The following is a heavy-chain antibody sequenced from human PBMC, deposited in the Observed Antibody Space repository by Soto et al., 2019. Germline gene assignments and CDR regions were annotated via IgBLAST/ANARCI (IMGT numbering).Heavy chain of an antibody. Sequence: QLQLQESGPGLVKPSETLSLTCTVSGGSISSSDFYWGWLRQPPGKGLDFIGSMYYSGTTYYNPSRKHRSTISVYTSKNQFSLKLISVTAADTAVYYCAVVDSTGNWFEPWGQGALVTVSS. CDR1: GGSISSSDFY. CDR2: MYYSGTT. D-gene: IGHD3-22*01. J-gene: IGHJ5*02. CDR3: AVVDSTGNWFEP. V-gene: IGHV4-39*01.